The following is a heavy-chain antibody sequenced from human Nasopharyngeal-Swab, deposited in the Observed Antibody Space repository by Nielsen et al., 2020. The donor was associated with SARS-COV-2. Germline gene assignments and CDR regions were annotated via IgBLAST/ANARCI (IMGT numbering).Heavy chain of an antibody. J-gene: IGHJ4*02. CDR3: ARDGYASGIDY. V-gene: IGHV4-59*01. Sequence: VRQMPGKGLEWIGYIYYSGSTNYNPSIKSRVTISVDTSKNQFSLKVSSVTAADTAVYYCARDGYASGIDYWGQGTLVTVSS. CDR2: IYYSGST. D-gene: IGHD3-16*01.